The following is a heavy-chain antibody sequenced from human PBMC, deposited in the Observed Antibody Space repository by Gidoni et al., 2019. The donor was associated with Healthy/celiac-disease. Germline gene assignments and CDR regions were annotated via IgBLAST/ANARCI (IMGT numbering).Heavy chain of an antibody. CDR3: ARCDSYFDY. J-gene: IGHJ4*02. CDR1: GGTSSSYA. V-gene: IGHV1-69*04. CDR2: IIPILGIA. Sequence: QVQLVQSGAEVKKPGSSVTVSCKASGGTSSSYAISWVRQAPGQGLEWMGRIIPILGIANYEQKVQGRVTMTAYKSTSTAYMELSSLRAEDTGVYYCARCDSYFDYWGQGTLVTVSS.